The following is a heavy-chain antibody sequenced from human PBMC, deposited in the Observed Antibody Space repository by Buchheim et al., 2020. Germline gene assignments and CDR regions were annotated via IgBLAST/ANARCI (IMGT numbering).Heavy chain of an antibody. D-gene: IGHD3-3*01. V-gene: IGHV1-46*01. Sequence: QVQLVQSGAEVKKPGASVKVSCKASGYTFTSYYMHWVRQAPGQGLEWMGIINPSGGSTSYAQKFQGRVTMTRDTSTSTVYMELSSLRSEDTAVYYCARDRGDDFWSGWFDYYYYYMDVWGKGTT. CDR3: ARDRGDDFWSGWFDYYYYYMDV. CDR2: INPSGGST. J-gene: IGHJ6*03. CDR1: GYTFTSYY.